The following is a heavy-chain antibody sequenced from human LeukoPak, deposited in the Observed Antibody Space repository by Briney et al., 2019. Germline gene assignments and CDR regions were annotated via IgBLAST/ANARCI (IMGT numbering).Heavy chain of an antibody. CDR3: AELGITMIGGV. CDR2: ILYAGTNK. CDR1: GFPFSSYA. J-gene: IGHJ6*03. V-gene: IGHV3-30*07. D-gene: IGHD3-10*02. Sequence: GGSLRLSCAASGFPFSSYAMHWVRQAPGKGLEWVAVILYAGTNKYYADSVKGRFTISRDNAKNSLYLQMNSLRAEDTAVYYCAELGITMIGGVWGKGTTVTISS.